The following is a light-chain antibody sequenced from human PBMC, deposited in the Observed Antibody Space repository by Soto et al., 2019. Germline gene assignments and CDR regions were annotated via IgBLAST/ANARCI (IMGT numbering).Light chain of an antibody. V-gene: IGKV3-20*01. CDR2: GAS. CDR1: QSVASTY. CDR3: QQYGNSPFS. Sequence: EIVLTQSPGTLSLSPGERATLSCRASQSVASTYLAWYPQKPGQAPRLLIYGASSRATGIPDRFSGSVSGTDFTLTISRLEPGDFALYYCQQYGNSPFSFGPGTKVDIK. J-gene: IGKJ3*01.